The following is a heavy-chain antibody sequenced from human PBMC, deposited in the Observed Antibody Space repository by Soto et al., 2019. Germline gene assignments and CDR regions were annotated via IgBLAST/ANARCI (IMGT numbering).Heavy chain of an antibody. CDR2: INAGNGNT. Sequence: ASVKVSCKASGYTFTSYAIHWVRQAPGQRLEWMGWINAGNGNTKYSQKFQGRVTITRDTSASTAYMDLSSLRSEDTAVYYCASSRNQLDPYGMDVWGQGPTGTVSS. D-gene: IGHD1-1*01. V-gene: IGHV1-3*01. CDR1: GYTFTSYA. CDR3: ASSRNQLDPYGMDV. J-gene: IGHJ6*02.